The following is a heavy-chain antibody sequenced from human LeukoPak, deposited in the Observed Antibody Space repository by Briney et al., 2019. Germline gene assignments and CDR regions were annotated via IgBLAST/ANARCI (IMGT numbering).Heavy chain of an antibody. J-gene: IGHJ4*02. V-gene: IGHV4-39*02. CDR2: IYYSGST. CDR3: ASDKGYSNNYFDY. D-gene: IGHD6-13*01. Sequence: PSETLSLTCTVSGGSLSTTGYYWAWIRQPPGKGLQWIASIYYSGSTYYNSSLKSRVTISVDTSKNQFSLKLSSMTAADTAVYYCASDKGYSNNYFDYWGQGTLVTVSS. CDR1: GGSLSTTGYY.